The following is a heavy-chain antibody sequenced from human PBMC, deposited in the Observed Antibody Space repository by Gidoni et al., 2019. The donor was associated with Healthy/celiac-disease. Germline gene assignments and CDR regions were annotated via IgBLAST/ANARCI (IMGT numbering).Heavy chain of an antibody. CDR2: IYSGGST. CDR3: ASERRNYYDSSHAFDI. CDR1: GFTVSINY. D-gene: IGHD3-22*01. J-gene: IGHJ3*02. Sequence: EVQLVESGGGLIQPGGSLRLSCAASGFTVSINYMRWVRQAPGKGLEWVSVIYSGGSTYYADSVKGRFTISRDNSKNTLYLQMNSLRAEDTAVYYCASERRNYYDSSHAFDIWGQGTMVTVSS. V-gene: IGHV3-53*01.